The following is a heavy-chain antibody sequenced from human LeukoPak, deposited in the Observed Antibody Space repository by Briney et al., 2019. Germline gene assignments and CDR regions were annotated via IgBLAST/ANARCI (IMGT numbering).Heavy chain of an antibody. CDR1: GFTFSSYG. CDR3: AKDNEDYDFWSGLIYYYYYMDV. V-gene: IGHV3-30*02. CDR2: IRYDGSNK. D-gene: IGHD3-3*01. J-gene: IGHJ6*03. Sequence: GGSLRLSCAASGFTFSSYGMHWVRQAPGKGLEWVAFIRYDGSNKYYADSVKGRFTISRDNSKNTLYLQMNSLRAEDTAVYYCAKDNEDYDFWSGLIYYYYYMDVWGKGTTVTVSS.